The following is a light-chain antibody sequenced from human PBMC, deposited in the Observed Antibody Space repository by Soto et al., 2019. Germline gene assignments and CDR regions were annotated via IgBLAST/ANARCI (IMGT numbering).Light chain of an antibody. Sequence: EIVMKQSPAALSVSPRERATLSCRASQSVSSNLAWYQQKPGQAPRLLIYGASTRATGIPARFSGSGSGTEFTLTISGLEPEDFAVYYCQHRNNWPITFGQGARLEIK. CDR1: QSVSSN. CDR2: GAS. V-gene: IGKV3-15*01. CDR3: QHRNNWPIT. J-gene: IGKJ5*01.